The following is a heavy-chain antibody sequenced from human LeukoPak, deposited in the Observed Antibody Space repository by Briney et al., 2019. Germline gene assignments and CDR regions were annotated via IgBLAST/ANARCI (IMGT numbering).Heavy chain of an antibody. J-gene: IGHJ4*02. Sequence: GGSLRLSCAASGFTFSSYAMSWVRQAPGKGLEWVSAISGSGGSTYYADSVKGRFTISRDNAKNSLYLQMNSLRAEDTAVYYCARDTARQTFDYWGQGTLVTVSS. V-gene: IGHV3-23*01. D-gene: IGHD6-6*01. CDR3: ARDTARQTFDY. CDR1: GFTFSSYA. CDR2: ISGSGGST.